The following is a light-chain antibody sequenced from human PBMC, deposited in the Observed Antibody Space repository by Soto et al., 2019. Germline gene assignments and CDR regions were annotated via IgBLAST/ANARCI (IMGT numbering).Light chain of an antibody. CDR2: EVN. CDR1: SSDVGLYNL. V-gene: IGLV2-14*02. J-gene: IGLJ2*01. Sequence: QSALTQPASVAGSPGQSITISCTGTSSDVGLYNLVSWYQQHPGKAPKFMIYEVNKRSSGISFRFSGSKSGNTASLAVTGLQAEDEADYYCQSYDSGLSAVLFGGGTKLTVL. CDR3: QSYDSGLSAVL.